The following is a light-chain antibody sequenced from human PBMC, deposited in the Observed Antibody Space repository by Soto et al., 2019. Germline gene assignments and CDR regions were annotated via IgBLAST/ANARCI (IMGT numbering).Light chain of an antibody. CDR1: QSVSSSY. CDR3: QQYGSSPLFT. J-gene: IGKJ3*01. CDR2: GAS. Sequence: EIVLTQSPGTLSLSPGERATLSCRASQSVSSSYLAWYQQKPGQAPRLLIYGASSRATGIPDRFSGSGSGTHFTLTISSLEPADFAVYYCQQYGSSPLFTFGPGTKVDIK. V-gene: IGKV3-20*01.